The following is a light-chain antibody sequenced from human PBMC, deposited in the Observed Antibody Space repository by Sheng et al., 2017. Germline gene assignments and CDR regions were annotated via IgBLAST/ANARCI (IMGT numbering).Light chain of an antibody. J-gene: IGLJ3*02. CDR2: DDS. V-gene: IGLV3-21*03. CDR1: NIGSKA. CDR3: QVWDSSSDHSGV. Sequence: SYVLTQPPSVSVAPGKTAMISCGGNNIGSKAVQWYQQRPGQAPVLVVYDDSDRPSGIPARFSGSNSGNTANLTITTVEAGDEADYYCQVWDSSSDHSGVFGGGTKLTVL.